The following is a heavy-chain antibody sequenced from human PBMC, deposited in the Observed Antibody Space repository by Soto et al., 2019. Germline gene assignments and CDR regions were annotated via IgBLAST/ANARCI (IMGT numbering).Heavy chain of an antibody. CDR3: ARGGSGYTWFNEF. J-gene: IGHJ4*02. CDR2: IIPVFQTA. V-gene: IGHV1-69*13. D-gene: IGHD3-22*01. Sequence: SVKVSCKASGGLFSSYPISWVRQVPGQGLEWMGGIIPVFQTAYYTQRFQGRVTIAADESTNTAYMELSSLRSEDTAIYYCARGGSGYTWFNEFWGQGTLVTVSS. CDR1: GGLFSSYP.